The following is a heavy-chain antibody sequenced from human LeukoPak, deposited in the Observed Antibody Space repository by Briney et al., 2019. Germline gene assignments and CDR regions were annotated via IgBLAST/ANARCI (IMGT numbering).Heavy chain of an antibody. J-gene: IGHJ5*02. CDR3: ARDHVLLWFGELAA. Sequence: GASVKVSCKASGGTFSSYAISWVRQAPGQGLEWMGWISAYNGNTNYAQKLQGRVTMTTDTSTSTAYMELRSLRSDDTAVYYCARDHVLLWFGELAAWGQGTLVTVSS. CDR1: GGTFSSYA. V-gene: IGHV1-18*01. CDR2: ISAYNGNT. D-gene: IGHD3-10*01.